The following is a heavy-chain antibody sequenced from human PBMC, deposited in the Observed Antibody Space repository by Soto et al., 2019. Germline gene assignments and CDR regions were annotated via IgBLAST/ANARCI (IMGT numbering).Heavy chain of an antibody. V-gene: IGHV3-30*18. CDR1: GVTFSSYG. J-gene: IGHJ6*02. CDR2: ISYDGSNK. D-gene: IGHD3-10*01. Sequence: QVQLVESGGGVVQPGRSLRLSCAASGVTFSSYGMHWVRQAPGKGLEWVAVISYDGSNKYYADSVKGRFTISRDNSKNTLYLQMNSLRAEDTAVYYCAKDRITMVRGVIQGGYYYYYYGMDVWGQGTTVTVSS. CDR3: AKDRITMVRGVIQGGYYYYYYGMDV.